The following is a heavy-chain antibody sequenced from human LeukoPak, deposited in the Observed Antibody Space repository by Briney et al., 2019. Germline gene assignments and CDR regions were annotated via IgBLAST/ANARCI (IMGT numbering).Heavy chain of an antibody. CDR1: GGSISSCY. D-gene: IGHD3-9*01. CDR2: IYYSGST. CDR3: ARAYYDILTGYYYYFDY. V-gene: IGHV4-59*01. J-gene: IGHJ4*02. Sequence: SETLSLTCTVSGGSISSCYWSWIRQPPGKGLEWIGYIYYSGSTNYNPSLKSRVTISVDTSKNQFSLKLSSVTAADTAVYYCARAYYDILTGYYYYFDYWGQGTLVTVSS.